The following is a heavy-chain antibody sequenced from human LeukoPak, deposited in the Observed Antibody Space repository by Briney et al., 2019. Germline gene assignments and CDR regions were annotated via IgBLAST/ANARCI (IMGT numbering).Heavy chain of an antibody. CDR3: ARDKMQVDDSSGYSLHPYYFAY. D-gene: IGHD3-22*01. J-gene: IGHJ4*02. CDR1: GYTFTSYY. Sequence: ASVKVSCKASGYTFTSYYMHWVRQAPGQGLEWMGIINPSGGSTSYAQKFQGRVTMTRDTSTSTVYMELSSLRSEDTAVYYCARDKMQVDDSSGYSLHPYYFAYWGQGTRVTVSS. V-gene: IGHV1-46*01. CDR2: INPSGGST.